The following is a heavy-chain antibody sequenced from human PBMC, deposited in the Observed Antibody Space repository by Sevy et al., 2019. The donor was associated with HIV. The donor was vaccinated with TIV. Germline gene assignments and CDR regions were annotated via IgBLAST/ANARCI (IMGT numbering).Heavy chain of an antibody. D-gene: IGHD3-3*01. Sequence: GGSLRLSCAASGFTVSSNYMSWVRQAPGKGLEWVSVIYSGGSTYYADSVKGRFTISRDNSKNTLYLQMNSLRAADTAVYYCAREHYDFWSGYYKDYWGQGTLVTVSS. V-gene: IGHV3-53*01. J-gene: IGHJ4*02. CDR2: IYSGGST. CDR1: GFTVSSNY. CDR3: AREHYDFWSGYYKDY.